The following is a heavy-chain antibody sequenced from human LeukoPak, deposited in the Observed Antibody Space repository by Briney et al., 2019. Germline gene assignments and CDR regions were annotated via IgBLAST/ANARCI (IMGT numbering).Heavy chain of an antibody. J-gene: IGHJ4*02. CDR3: ARILLEYSSSSSDY. V-gene: IGHV1-2*06. D-gene: IGHD6-6*01. CDR2: INPNSGGT. Sequence: ASVKVSCKASGYIFTDYYMHWVRQAPGQELEWMGRINPNSGGTNYAQKFQGRVTMTRDTSIGTAYMELSRLRSDDTAVYYCARILLEYSSSSSDYWGQGTLVTVSS. CDR1: GYIFTDYY.